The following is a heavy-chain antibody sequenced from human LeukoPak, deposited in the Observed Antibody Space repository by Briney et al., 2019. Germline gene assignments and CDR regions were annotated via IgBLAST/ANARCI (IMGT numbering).Heavy chain of an antibody. V-gene: IGHV7-4-1*02. Sequence: ASVKVSCKASGYTFTSYAMNWVRQAPGQGLEWMGWINTNTGNPTYAQGLTGRFVFSLDTSVSKAYLQISRLKAEDTAVYYCARGTDYYDSSGYYQEGYFQHWGQGTLVTVSS. CDR3: ARGTDYYDSSGYYQEGYFQH. CDR2: INTNTGNP. CDR1: GYTFTSYA. D-gene: IGHD3-22*01. J-gene: IGHJ1*01.